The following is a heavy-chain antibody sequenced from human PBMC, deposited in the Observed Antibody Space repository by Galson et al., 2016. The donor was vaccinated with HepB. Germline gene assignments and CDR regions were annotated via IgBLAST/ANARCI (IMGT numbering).Heavy chain of an antibody. J-gene: IGHJ4*02. CDR3: ARDFCSGGGCATPLGY. Sequence: QSGAEVKKPGDSVKVSCKASGYTFGNYGISWVRQAPGQGLEWMAWISAYNGNSNTDYAQKFQGRVSMTTDPSTSTAYMELTSLKSDDTAVYYCARDFCSGGGCATPLGYGGKGTLVTVSS. D-gene: IGHD2-15*01. V-gene: IGHV1-18*01. CDR2: ISAYNGNSNT. CDR1: GYTFGNYG.